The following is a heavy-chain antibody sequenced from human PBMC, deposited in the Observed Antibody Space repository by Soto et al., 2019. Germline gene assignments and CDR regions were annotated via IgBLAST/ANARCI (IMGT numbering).Heavy chain of an antibody. CDR1: GFTFSSYG. CDR2: ISYDGSNK. D-gene: IGHD4-17*01. CDR3: AKDGPDTVNGAFDI. J-gene: IGHJ3*02. Sequence: GGSLRLSCAASGFTFSSYGMHWVRQAPGKGLEWVAVISYDGSNKYYADSVKGRFTISRDNSKNTLYLQMNSLRAEDTAVYYCAKDGPDTVNGAFDIWGQGTMVTVSS. V-gene: IGHV3-30*18.